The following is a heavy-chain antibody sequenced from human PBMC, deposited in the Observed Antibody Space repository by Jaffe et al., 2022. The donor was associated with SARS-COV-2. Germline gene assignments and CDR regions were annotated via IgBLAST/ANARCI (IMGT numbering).Heavy chain of an antibody. CDR1: GFTFSSYW. CDR3: ARRHLEPVGFDY. CDR2: IKQDGSEE. Sequence: EVQLVESGGGLVQPGGSLRLSCAASGFTFSSYWMTWVRQAPGKGLEWVANIKQDGSEEFYGDSVKGRFTISRDNAKNSLYLQMYSLRAEDTAVYYCARRHLEPVGFDYWGQGTLVAVSS. V-gene: IGHV3-7*01. J-gene: IGHJ4*02.